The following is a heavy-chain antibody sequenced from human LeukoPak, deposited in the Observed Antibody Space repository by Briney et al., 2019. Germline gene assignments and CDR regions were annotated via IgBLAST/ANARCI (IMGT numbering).Heavy chain of an antibody. Sequence: GGSLRLSCAASGFTFDDYAMHWVRQAPGKGLEWVSGISWNSGSIGYADSVKGRFTIPRDNAKNSLYLQMNSLRAEDTALYYCAKFTKGYYDSSGRFDYWGQGTLVTVSS. V-gene: IGHV3-9*01. J-gene: IGHJ4*02. D-gene: IGHD3-22*01. CDR2: ISWNSGSI. CDR3: AKFTKGYYDSSGRFDY. CDR1: GFTFDDYA.